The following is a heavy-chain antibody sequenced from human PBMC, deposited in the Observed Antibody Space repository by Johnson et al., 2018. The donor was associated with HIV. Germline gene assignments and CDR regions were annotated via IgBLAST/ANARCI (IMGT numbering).Heavy chain of an antibody. CDR3: AREGRLGSYLGGVAFDI. CDR1: GFTFSHYH. V-gene: IGHV3-11*04. J-gene: IGHJ3*02. Sequence: QVQLVESGGGLVKPGGSLRISCAASGFTFSHYHMSWIRQAPGKGLDWVSYVSSSATTIYYADSVKGRFTISRDNARNSLYLQMNSLRAEDTAVYYCAREGRLGSYLGGVAFDIWGQGTMVTVYS. D-gene: IGHD1-26*01. CDR2: VSSSATTI.